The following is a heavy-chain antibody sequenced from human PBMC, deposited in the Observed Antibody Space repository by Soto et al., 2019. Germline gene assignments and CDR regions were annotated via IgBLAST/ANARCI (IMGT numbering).Heavy chain of an antibody. J-gene: IGHJ6*02. D-gene: IGHD3-10*01. V-gene: IGHV3-49*03. CDR2: IRSKADGGTT. Sequence: GGSLRLSCTASGFTFGDYAMSWFRQAPGKGLEWVGFIRSKADGGTTEYAASVKGRFTISRDDSKSIAYLQMNSLKTEDTAVYYCTRAVGIPVWFGENYYYYGMDVWGQGTTVTVSS. CDR1: GFTFGDYA. CDR3: TRAVGIPVWFGENYYYYGMDV.